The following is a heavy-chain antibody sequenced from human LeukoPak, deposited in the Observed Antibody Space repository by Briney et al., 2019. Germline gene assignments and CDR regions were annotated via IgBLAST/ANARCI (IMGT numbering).Heavy chain of an antibody. CDR1: GGSFSGYY. J-gene: IGHJ4*02. Sequence: SETLSLTCAVYGGSFSGYYWSWIRQPPGKGLEWIGEINHSGSTNYNPSLKSRVTISVDTSKNQFSLKLNSVTAADTAVYYCARVGSGSHNFDYWGQGTLVTVSS. CDR3: ARVGSGSHNFDY. CDR2: INHSGST. V-gene: IGHV4-34*01. D-gene: IGHD6-13*01.